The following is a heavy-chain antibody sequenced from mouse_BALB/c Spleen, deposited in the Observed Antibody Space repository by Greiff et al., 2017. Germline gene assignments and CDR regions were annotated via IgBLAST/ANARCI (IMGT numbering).Heavy chain of an antibody. CDR1: GDSITSGY. CDR3: AIITTVVDWYFDV. CDR2: ISYSGST. J-gene: IGHJ1*01. Sequence: VQLQQSGPSLVKPSQTLSLTCSVTGDSITSGYWNWIRKFPGNKLEYMGYISYSGSTYYNPSLKSRISITRDTSKNQYYLQLNSVTTEDTATYYCAIITTVVDWYFDVWGAGTTVTVSS. D-gene: IGHD1-1*01. V-gene: IGHV3-8*02.